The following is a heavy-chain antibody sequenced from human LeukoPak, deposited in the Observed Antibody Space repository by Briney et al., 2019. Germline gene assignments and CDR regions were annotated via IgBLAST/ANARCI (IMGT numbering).Heavy chain of an antibody. D-gene: IGHD3-10*01. CDR3: AKLPVRGVILNY. J-gene: IGHJ4*02. CDR2: ISGSGGST. V-gene: IGHV3-23*01. Sequence: GGSLRLSCTASGFTFSSYAMSWVRQAPGKGLGWVSAISGSGGSTYYADSVKGRFTISRDNSKNTLYLQMNSLRAEGTAVYYCAKLPVRGVILNYWGQGTLVTVSS. CDR1: GFTFSSYA.